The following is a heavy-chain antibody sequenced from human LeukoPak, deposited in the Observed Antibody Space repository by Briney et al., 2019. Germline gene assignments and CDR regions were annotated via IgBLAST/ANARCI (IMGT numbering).Heavy chain of an antibody. J-gene: IGHJ4*02. CDR1: GGSINSYY. V-gene: IGHV4-59*01. CDR2: IFYIGST. Sequence: SETLSLTCTVSGGSINSYYWSWIRQPPGKGLEWIGYIFYIGSTNYNPSLKSRVTMSVDTSKNQFSLRLSSVTAADTAIYYCARDLGTGSYYPFDNWGQGTLVTVFS. D-gene: IGHD1-26*01. CDR3: ARDLGTGSYYPFDN.